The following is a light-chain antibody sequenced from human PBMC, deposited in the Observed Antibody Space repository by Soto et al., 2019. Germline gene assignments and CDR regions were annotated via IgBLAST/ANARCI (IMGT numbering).Light chain of an antibody. Sequence: EIVLTQSPGTLSLSPGERATLSCSASQSGSSSYLGWYQQKHGQAPRLLIYGAYSRATGIPDRFSGSGSGTDFTLTISRLEPEDFAVYYCQQYGSSLFGGGTKV. V-gene: IGKV3-20*01. CDR3: QQYGSSL. J-gene: IGKJ4*01. CDR1: QSGSSSY. CDR2: GAY.